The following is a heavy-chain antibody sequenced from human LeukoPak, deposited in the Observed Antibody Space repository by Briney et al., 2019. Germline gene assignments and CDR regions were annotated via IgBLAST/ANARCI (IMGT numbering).Heavy chain of an antibody. CDR3: ARERDGNDY. D-gene: IGHD5-24*01. Sequence: PGRSLRLSCAASGFTFSSYAMHWVRQAPGKGLEWVAVISYDGSNKYYADSVKGRFTISRDNSKNTLYLQMNSLRAEDTAVYYCARERDGNDYWGQGTLVTVSS. V-gene: IGHV3-30-3*01. CDR2: ISYDGSNK. CDR1: GFTFSSYA. J-gene: IGHJ4*02.